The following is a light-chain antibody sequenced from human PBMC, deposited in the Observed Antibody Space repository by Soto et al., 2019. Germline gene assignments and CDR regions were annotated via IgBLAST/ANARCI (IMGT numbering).Light chain of an antibody. Sequence: DIQMTQSPSTLSASVGDRVIITCRASQTVERWMAWYQQKPGKAPKLLISDVSTLESGVPSRFSGSGSGTEFTLTISSLQPDDFATYYCQQYNSYPRTFGQGTKVEIK. J-gene: IGKJ1*01. CDR2: DVS. CDR3: QQYNSYPRT. CDR1: QTVERW. V-gene: IGKV1-5*01.